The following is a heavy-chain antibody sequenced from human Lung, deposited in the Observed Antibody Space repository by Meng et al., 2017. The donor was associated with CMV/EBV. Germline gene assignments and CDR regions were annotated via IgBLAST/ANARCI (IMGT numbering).Heavy chain of an antibody. CDR1: GFTFSSYS. J-gene: IGHJ6*02. CDR2: ISSSSSYI. D-gene: IGHD5-12*01. V-gene: IGHV3-21*01. Sequence: GEXXKISCAASGFTFSSYSMNWVRQAPGKGLEWVSSISSSSSYIYYADSVKGRFTISRDNAKNSLYLQMNSLRAEDTAVYYCARDLRGYSGYDYPYYYYGMDVWGQGNXV. CDR3: ARDLRGYSGYDYPYYYYGMDV.